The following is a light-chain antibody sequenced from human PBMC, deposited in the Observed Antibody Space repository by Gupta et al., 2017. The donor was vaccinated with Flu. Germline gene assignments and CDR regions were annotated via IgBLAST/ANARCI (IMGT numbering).Light chain of an antibody. CDR1: NLGDKY. CDR2: QDN. J-gene: IGLJ1*01. Sequence: DLTQPPSVSVSPRQTASITCSGDNLGDKYVCWYQQKPGQSPVLVIYQDNKRPSGIPERFSGSNSGNTATLTISGTQAMDEADYYCQAWDSSTYYVFGTGTKVTVL. V-gene: IGLV3-1*01. CDR3: QAWDSSTYYV.